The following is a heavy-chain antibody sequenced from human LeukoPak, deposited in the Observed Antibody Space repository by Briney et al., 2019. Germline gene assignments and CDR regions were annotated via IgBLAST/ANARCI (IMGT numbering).Heavy chain of an antibody. CDR1: GYSISSGYY. CDR2: IYSGGST. J-gene: IGHJ4*02. CDR3: AREDTITMVRGGAVGY. Sequence: ETLSLTCTVSGYSISSGYYWGWIRQPPGKGLEWVSVIYSGGSTYYADSVKGRFTISRGNSKKPLYLQMNSLRAEDTVVYYCAREDTITMVRGGAVGYWGQGTLVTVSS. V-gene: IGHV3-53*01. D-gene: IGHD3-10*01.